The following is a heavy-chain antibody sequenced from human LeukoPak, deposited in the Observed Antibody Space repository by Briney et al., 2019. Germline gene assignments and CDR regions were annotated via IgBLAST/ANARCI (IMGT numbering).Heavy chain of an antibody. V-gene: IGHV3-53*01. CDR3: ARGVVGASYFDY. CDR2: IYSGGST. Sequence: GGSLRLSCAASGFTVSSNYMSWVRQAPGKGLEWVSVIYSGGSTYYADSVKGRFTISRDNSKNTLYLQMNSLRAEDTAVYYRARGVVGASYFDYWGQGTLVTVSS. J-gene: IGHJ4*02. CDR1: GFTVSSNY. D-gene: IGHD1-26*01.